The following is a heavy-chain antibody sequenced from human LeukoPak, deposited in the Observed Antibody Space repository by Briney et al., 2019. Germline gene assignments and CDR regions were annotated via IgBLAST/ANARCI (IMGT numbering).Heavy chain of an antibody. Sequence: ASVKVSCKASGYTFTGYYMHWVRQAPGQGLEWMGWINPNSGGTNYAQKFQGRVTMTRDTSISTAYMELSRLRSDDTAVYYCARDLFSSSGSSFFDYWGQGTLVTVSS. CDR3: ARDLFSSSGSSFFDY. J-gene: IGHJ4*02. V-gene: IGHV1-2*02. D-gene: IGHD1-26*01. CDR2: INPNSGGT. CDR1: GYTFTGYY.